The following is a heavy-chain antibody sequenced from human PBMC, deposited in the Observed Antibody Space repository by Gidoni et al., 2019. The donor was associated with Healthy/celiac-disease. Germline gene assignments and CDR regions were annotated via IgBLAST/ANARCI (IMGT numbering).Heavy chain of an antibody. CDR3: AKDSRGWLGEFTLFDY. J-gene: IGHJ4*02. CDR2: ISGSGGST. D-gene: IGHD3-10*01. V-gene: IGHV3-23*01. CDR1: GFTFSSYA. Sequence: EVQLLESGGGLVQPGGSLRLSCAASGFTFSSYAMSWVRQAPGKGLEWVSAISGSGGSTYYADSVKGRFTISRDNSKNTLYLQMNSLRAEDTAVYYCAKDSRGWLGEFTLFDYWGQGTLVTVSS.